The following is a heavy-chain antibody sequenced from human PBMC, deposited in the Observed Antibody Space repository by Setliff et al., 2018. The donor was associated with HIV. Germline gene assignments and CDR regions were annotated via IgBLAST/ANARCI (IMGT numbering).Heavy chain of an antibody. Sequence: GASVKVSCKSSGHTLRGYFIHWVRQAPGQGPEWMGWISPHSGATNYAQKFQGRVTITEDTSTDTAYMELSSLRSEDTAVYYCATEYRGVVSGYYGMDVWGQGTTVTAP. CDR1: GHTLRGYF. CDR3: ATEYRGVVSGYYGMDV. D-gene: IGHD2-15*01. V-gene: IGHV1-2*02. J-gene: IGHJ6*02. CDR2: ISPHSGAT.